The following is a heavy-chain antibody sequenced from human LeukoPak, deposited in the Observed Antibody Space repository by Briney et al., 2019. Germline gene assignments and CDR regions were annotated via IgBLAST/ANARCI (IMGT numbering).Heavy chain of an antibody. Sequence: GGSLRLSCAASGFTFNNYAMSWVRQAPGKGLEWVSSISGSGGSTYYADSVKGRFSISRDNSKNTLYLQMISLRAEDTALYYCAKGSGINHYHWIDPWGQGTLVTVSS. CDR2: ISGSGGST. D-gene: IGHD1-14*01. CDR3: AKGSGINHYHWIDP. J-gene: IGHJ5*02. CDR1: GFTFNNYA. V-gene: IGHV3-23*01.